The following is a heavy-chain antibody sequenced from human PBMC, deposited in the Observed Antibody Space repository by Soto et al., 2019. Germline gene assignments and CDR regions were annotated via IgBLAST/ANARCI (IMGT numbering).Heavy chain of an antibody. D-gene: IGHD3-22*01. Sequence: EVQLLESGGGLVQPGGSLRLSCAASGFTFSSYAMSWVRQAPGKGLEWVSGISGSGGGTYYADSVKGRFTISRDNSKNTLYLQMNSLRAEDTAVYYCAKGASYYYESSDSPLGGLFDYWGQGTLVTVSS. CDR1: GFTFSSYA. CDR2: ISGSGGGT. CDR3: AKGASYYYESSDSPLGGLFDY. V-gene: IGHV3-23*01. J-gene: IGHJ4*02.